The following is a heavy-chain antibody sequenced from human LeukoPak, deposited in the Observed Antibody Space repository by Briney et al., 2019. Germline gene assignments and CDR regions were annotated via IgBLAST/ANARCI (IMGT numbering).Heavy chain of an antibody. V-gene: IGHV4-61*02. CDR2: IYTSGST. J-gene: IGHJ6*03. CDR1: GASISSGSYY. CDR3: ARVQNYYYSMDV. Sequence: SETLSLTCTVSGASISSGSYYWSWIRQPAGKGLEWIGRIYTSGSTNYNPSLKSRVTISVDTSKNQFSLRLSSVTAADTAVYYCARVQNYYYSMDVWGKGTTVTVSS.